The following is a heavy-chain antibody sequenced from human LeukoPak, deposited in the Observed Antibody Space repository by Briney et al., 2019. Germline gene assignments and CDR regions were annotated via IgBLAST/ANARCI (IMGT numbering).Heavy chain of an antibody. CDR3: ERDGGTPYYDILTGYRRDAFDI. Sequence: SETLSLTCTVSGGSIRSYYWSWIRQPPGKGLEWIGYIYYSGSTNYNPSLKSRVTISVDTSKNQFSLKLSSVTAADTAVYYCERDGGTPYYDILTGYRRDAFDIWGQGTMVTVSS. CDR1: GGSIRSYY. J-gene: IGHJ3*02. CDR2: IYYSGST. D-gene: IGHD3-9*01. V-gene: IGHV4-59*01.